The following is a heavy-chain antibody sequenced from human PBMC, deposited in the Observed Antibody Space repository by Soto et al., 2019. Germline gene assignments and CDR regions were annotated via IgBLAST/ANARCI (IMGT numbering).Heavy chain of an antibody. Sequence: QVQLVESGGGVVQPGRSLRLSCAASGFPFTNYAMYWVRQAPGKGLVWMGYVSYDGAHNFYADSVKGRFTISRDNSKNTLFLQMNSLRAEDTAVYYCAREGEYCSGGSCTYFAYWGQGTLVTVSS. CDR1: GFPFTNYA. D-gene: IGHD2-15*01. CDR3: AREGEYCSGGSCTYFAY. V-gene: IGHV3-30-3*01. J-gene: IGHJ4*02. CDR2: VSYDGAHN.